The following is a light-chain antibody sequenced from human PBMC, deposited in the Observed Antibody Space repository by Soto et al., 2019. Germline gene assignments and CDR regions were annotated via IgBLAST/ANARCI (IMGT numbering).Light chain of an antibody. CDR2: GNS. J-gene: IGLJ1*01. CDR3: QSYDSSLSAFYV. CDR1: SSNIGAGYD. V-gene: IGLV1-40*01. Sequence: QSLLTQPPSVSWAPGQRVTISCTGSSSNIGAGYDVHWYQQLPGTAPKLLIYGNSNRPSGVPDRFSGSKSGTSASLAITGLQAEDEADYYCQSYDSSLSAFYVFGTGTKVTVL.